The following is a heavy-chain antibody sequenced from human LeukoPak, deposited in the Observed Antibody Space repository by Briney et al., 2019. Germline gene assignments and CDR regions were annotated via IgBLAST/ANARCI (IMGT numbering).Heavy chain of an antibody. CDR3: ASELRYNWNDILDY. D-gene: IGHD1-1*01. CDR1: GYTFTSYG. J-gene: IGHJ4*02. CDR2: ISAYNGNT. V-gene: IGHV1-18*04. Sequence: ASVKVSCKASGYTFTSYGISWVRQAPGQGLEWMGWISAYNGNTNYAQKLQGRVTMTTDTSTSTAYMELRSLRSDDTAVYYCASELRYNWNDILDYWGQGTLVTVSS.